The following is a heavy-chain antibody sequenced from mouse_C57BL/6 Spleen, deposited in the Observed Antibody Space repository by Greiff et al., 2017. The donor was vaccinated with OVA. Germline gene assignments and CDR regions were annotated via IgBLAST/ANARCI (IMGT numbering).Heavy chain of an antibody. D-gene: IGHD2-2*01. CDR3: ARTEGYYDAMDY. CDR1: GYTFTDYY. V-gene: IGHV1-26*01. CDR2: INPNNGGT. Sequence: EVQLQQSGPELVKPGASVKISCKASGYTFTDYYMNWVKQSHGKSLEWIGDINPNNGGTSYNQKFKGKATLTVDKSSSTAYMELRSLTSEDSAVYYCARTEGYYDAMDYWGQGTSVTVSS. J-gene: IGHJ4*01.